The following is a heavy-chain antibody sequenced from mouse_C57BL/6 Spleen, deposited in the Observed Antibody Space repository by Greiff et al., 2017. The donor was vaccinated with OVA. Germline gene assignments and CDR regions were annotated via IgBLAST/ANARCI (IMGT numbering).Heavy chain of an antibody. CDR2: IDPSDSET. Sequence: QVQLKQPGAELVRPGSSVKLSCKASGYTFTSYWMHWVKQRPIQGLEWIGNIDPSDSETHYNQKFKDKATLTVDKSSSTAYMQLSSLTSEDSAVYYCARSVIYYGYDDPSFAYWGQGTLVTVSA. D-gene: IGHD2-2*01. CDR1: GYTFTSYW. CDR3: ARSVIYYGYDDPSFAY. V-gene: IGHV1-52*01. J-gene: IGHJ3*01.